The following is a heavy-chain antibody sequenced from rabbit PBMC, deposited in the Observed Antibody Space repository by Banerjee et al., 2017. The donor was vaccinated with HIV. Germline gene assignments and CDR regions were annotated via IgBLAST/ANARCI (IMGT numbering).Heavy chain of an antibody. D-gene: IGHD7-1*01. CDR1: GFSFSSSYW. CDR3: ARGGYWSTGWNFNL. V-gene: IGHV1S45*01. CDR2: ILGGGYGNT. Sequence: QEQLEESGGDLVKPEGSLTLTCTASGFSFSSSYWMCWVRQAPGKGLEWIACILGGGYGNTYYASWAKGRFTISKTSSTTVTLQMTSLTAADTATYFCARGGYWSTGWNFNLWGPGTLVTVS. J-gene: IGHJ4*01.